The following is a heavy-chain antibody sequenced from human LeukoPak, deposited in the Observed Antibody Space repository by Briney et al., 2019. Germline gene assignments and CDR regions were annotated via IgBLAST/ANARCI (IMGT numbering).Heavy chain of an antibody. J-gene: IGHJ4*02. V-gene: IGHV1-2*02. D-gene: IGHD3-10*01. CDR2: ISPRSGDT. Sequence: ASVKVSCKASGYSFTDYYMHWVRQAPGQGLEWMGWISPRSGDTSYAQKFQGRATMTRDTSINTVDMDLSGLTSDDTAVFYCARGREIHGGSDTKLDDYWGQGTLVTVSS. CDR3: ARGREIHGGSDTKLDDY. CDR1: GYSFTDYY.